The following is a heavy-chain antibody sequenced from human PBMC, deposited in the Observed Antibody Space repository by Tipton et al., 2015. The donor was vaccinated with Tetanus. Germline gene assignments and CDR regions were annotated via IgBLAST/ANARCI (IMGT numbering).Heavy chain of an antibody. Sequence: QVQLVQSGAEVKKPGASVKVSCKASGYTFTSYGISWVRQAPGQGLEWMGWISAYNGNTNYAQKLQGRVTMTTDTSTSTAYMERRSLRSDDTAGYYWARGIAAAPPLMYNWFDPWGQGTLVTVSS. D-gene: IGHD6-13*01. CDR3: ARGIAAAPPLMYNWFDP. CDR1: GYTFTSYG. J-gene: IGHJ5*02. CDR2: ISAYNGNT. V-gene: IGHV1-18*01.